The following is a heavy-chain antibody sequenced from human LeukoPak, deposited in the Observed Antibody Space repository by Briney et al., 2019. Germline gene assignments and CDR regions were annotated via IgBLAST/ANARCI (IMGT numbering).Heavy chain of an antibody. CDR2: VPYRGSA. J-gene: IGHJ5*02. CDR1: GASINSGNYY. V-gene: IGHV4-39*01. CDR3: ARHTKYYGRGYNWFDP. Sequence: PSETLSLTCTVSGASINSGNYYWGWIRQPPGKGLEWIGSVPYRGSANFNPSLKSRVTISVDTSKNQFSLKLSSVTAADTAVYYCARHTKYYGRGYNWFDPWGQGTLVTVSS. D-gene: IGHD2/OR15-2a*01.